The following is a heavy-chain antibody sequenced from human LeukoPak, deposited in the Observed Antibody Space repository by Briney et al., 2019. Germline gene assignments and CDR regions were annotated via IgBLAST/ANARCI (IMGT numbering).Heavy chain of an antibody. J-gene: IGHJ5*02. CDR3: ARSDIVAHLFDP. CDR1: GGSFSGYY. CDR2: INHSGST. V-gene: IGHV4-34*01. D-gene: IGHD2-15*01. Sequence: SETLSLTCAVYGGSFSGYYWSWIRQPPGKGLEWIGEINHSGSTNYNPSLKSRVTISVDTSKNQFSLKLSSVTAADTAVYYCARSDIVAHLFDPWGQGTLVTVSS.